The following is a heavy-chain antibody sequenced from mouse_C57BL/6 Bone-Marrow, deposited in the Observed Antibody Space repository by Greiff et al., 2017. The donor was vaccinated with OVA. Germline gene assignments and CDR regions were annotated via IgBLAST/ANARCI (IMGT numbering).Heavy chain of an antibody. D-gene: IGHD2-4*01. V-gene: IGHV5-6*02. CDR2: ISSGGSYT. CDR1: GFTFSSYG. CDR3: ARGDYASYWYFDV. Sequence: EVMLVESGGDLVKPGGSLKLSCAASGFTFSSYGMSWVRQTPDKRLEWVATISSGGSYTYYPDSVKGRFTISRDNAKNTLYLQMSSLKSEDTAMYYCARGDYASYWYFDVWGTGTTVTVSS. J-gene: IGHJ1*03.